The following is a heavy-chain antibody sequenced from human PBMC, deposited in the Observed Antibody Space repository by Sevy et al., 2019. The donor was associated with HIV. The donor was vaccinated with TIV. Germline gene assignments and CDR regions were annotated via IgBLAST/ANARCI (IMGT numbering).Heavy chain of an antibody. J-gene: IGHJ4*02. CDR3: ARLSLSRGVTTGSYYFDY. CDR1: GGSISSSSYY. Sequence: SETLSLTCTVSGGSISSSSYYWGWIRQPPGKGLEWIAIIYYSGSTYYNPSLKSRVSIFIDTSKNQFSLRLGPVTAADTALYYCARLSLSRGVTTGSYYFDYWGQGTLVTVSS. V-gene: IGHV4-39*01. CDR2: IYYSGST. D-gene: IGHD1-1*01.